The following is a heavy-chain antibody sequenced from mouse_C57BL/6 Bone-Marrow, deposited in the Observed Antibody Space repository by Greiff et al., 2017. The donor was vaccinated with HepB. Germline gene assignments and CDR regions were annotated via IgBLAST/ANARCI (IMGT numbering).Heavy chain of an antibody. CDR3: ARHGGTLAY. CDR2: ISSGGSYT. Sequence: VQLKESGGDLVKPGGSLKLSCAASGFTFSSYGMSWVRQTPDKRLEWVATISSGGSYTYYPDSVKGRFTISRDNAKNTLYLQMSSLKSEDTAMYYCARHGGTLAYWGQGTLVTVSA. D-gene: IGHD3-3*01. CDR1: GFTFSSYG. J-gene: IGHJ3*01. V-gene: IGHV5-6*01.